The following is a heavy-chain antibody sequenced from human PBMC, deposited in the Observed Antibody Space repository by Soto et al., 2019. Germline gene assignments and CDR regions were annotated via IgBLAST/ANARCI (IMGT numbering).Heavy chain of an antibody. Sequence: ASVKVSCKASAYTFTSYGISWVQQAPGQGLEWLGWISGYNGNTNYAPKFQGRVTMTTDTSTSTAYMELRSLRSDDTAVYYCAREGRRIPGATGIDYWGQGTLVTVSS. CDR2: ISGYNGNT. CDR1: AYTFTSYG. V-gene: IGHV1-18*04. J-gene: IGHJ4*02. D-gene: IGHD2-2*01. CDR3: AREGRRIPGATGIDY.